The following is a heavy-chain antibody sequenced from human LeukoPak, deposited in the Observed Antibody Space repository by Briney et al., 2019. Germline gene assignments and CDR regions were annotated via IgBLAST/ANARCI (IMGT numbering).Heavy chain of an antibody. CDR2: IYSGGST. D-gene: IGHD3-22*01. CDR3: ARETYYYDSSEIDP. J-gene: IGHJ5*02. V-gene: IGHV3-66*01. Sequence: GGSLRLSCAASGFTVSSNYMSWVRQAPGKGLEWVSVIYSGGSTYYADSVKGRFTISRDNSKNTLYLQMNSLRAEDTAVYYCARETYYYDSSEIDPWGQGTLVTVSS. CDR1: GFTVSSNY.